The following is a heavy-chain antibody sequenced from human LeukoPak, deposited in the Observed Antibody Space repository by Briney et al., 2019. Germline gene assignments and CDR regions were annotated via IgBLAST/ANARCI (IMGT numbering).Heavy chain of an antibody. J-gene: IGHJ4*02. CDR3: ARVRTGYYYWDY. Sequence: PGGSLRLSCATSGFTFSIDWMSWVRQAPGKGLEWVANIKHDGSEKYYVDSVKGRFTISRDNAKNSLYLQMNSLRAEDTAVYYCARVRTGYYYWDYWGQGTLVTVSS. CDR2: IKHDGSEK. CDR1: GFTFSIDW. D-gene: IGHD3-16*01. V-gene: IGHV3-7*01.